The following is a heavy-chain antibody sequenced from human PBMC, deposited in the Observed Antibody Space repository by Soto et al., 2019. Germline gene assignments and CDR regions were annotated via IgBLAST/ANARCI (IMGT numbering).Heavy chain of an antibody. V-gene: IGHV1-69*12. D-gene: IGHD4-17*01. CDR3: ASNFGDYRYYYGMDV. Sequence: QVQLVQSGAEVKKPGSSVKVSCKASGGTFSSYAISWVRQAPGQGLEWMAGIIPLFGTADYAEKFQGRVTMTADEYPSTAYMELSSLRSEDTAVYYCASNFGDYRYYYGMDVWGQGTTVTVSS. CDR1: GGTFSSYA. J-gene: IGHJ6*02. CDR2: IIPLFGTA.